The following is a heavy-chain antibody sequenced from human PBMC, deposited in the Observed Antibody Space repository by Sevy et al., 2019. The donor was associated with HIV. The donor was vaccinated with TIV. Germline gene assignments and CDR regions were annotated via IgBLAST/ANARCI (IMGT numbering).Heavy chain of an antibody. J-gene: IGHJ5*02. CDR2: INPNSDVT. CDR3: ARDQEFCSTTTCYSGLDL. D-gene: IGHD2-2*02. Sequence: ASVKVSCETSGYRFTDYYIHWVRQAPGQGLEWMGWINPNSDVTKSAKKFQDRVIMTKDTSISTVYMELRGLTFDDSAVYYCARDQEFCSTTTCYSGLDLWGHRSLVTVSS. CDR1: GYRFTDYY. V-gene: IGHV1-2*02.